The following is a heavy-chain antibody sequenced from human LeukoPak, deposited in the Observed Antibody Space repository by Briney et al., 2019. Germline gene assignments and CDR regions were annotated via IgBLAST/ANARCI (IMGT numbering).Heavy chain of an antibody. Sequence: PGESLILSCAASGFTFSSYAMHWVRQAPGKGLEWVAVISYDGSNKYYADSVKGRFTISRDNSKNTLYLQMNSLRAEDTAVYYCARAKLGKQWLVNEFDYWGQGTLVTVSS. D-gene: IGHD6-19*01. J-gene: IGHJ4*02. V-gene: IGHV3-30-3*01. CDR2: ISYDGSNK. CDR1: GFTFSSYA. CDR3: ARAKLGKQWLVNEFDY.